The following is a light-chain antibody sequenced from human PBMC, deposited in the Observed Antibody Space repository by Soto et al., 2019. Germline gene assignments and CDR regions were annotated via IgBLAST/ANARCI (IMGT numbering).Light chain of an antibody. V-gene: IGKV3-15*01. J-gene: IGKJ3*01. CDR2: AAS. CDR1: QSVSGN. Sequence: EIVMTQSPATLSVSPGERATLSCRASQSVSGNLAWYQQKPGQAPRLLIYAASTRATGIPARFSGSGSGTEFTLTSSSVQSEDFAVYYCQQYNNWPPITFGPGTKVDIK. CDR3: QQYNNWPPIT.